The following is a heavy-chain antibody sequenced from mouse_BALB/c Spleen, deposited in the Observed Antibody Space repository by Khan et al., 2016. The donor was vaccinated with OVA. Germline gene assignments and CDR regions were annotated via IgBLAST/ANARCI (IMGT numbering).Heavy chain of an antibody. J-gene: IGHJ4*01. CDR2: ISYSGST. D-gene: IGHD1-1*02. CDR1: GYSITCDYA. Sequence: EVQLVESGPGLVKPSQSLSLTCTVTGYSITCDYAWNWIRQFPGNKLEWMGYISYSGSTNSNPSLTSRISISRDTSKNQFFLTLNSVTTEDTATYYCARDGARYNYAMDYWGQGTSVTVSS. V-gene: IGHV3-2*02. CDR3: ARDGARYNYAMDY.